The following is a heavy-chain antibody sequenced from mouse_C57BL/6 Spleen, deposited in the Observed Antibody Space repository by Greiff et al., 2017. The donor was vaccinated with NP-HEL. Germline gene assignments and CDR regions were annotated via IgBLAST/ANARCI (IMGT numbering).Heavy chain of an antibody. J-gene: IGHJ2*01. D-gene: IGHD3-3*01. V-gene: IGHV3-6*01. Sequence: DVKLQESGPGLVKPSQSLSLTCSVTGYSITSGYYWNWIRQFPGNKLEWMGYISYDGSNNYNPSLKNRISITRDTSKNQFFLKLNSVTTEDTATYYCARDDPLGYWGQGTTLTVSS. CDR1: GYSITSGYY. CDR3: ARDDPLGY. CDR2: ISYDGSN.